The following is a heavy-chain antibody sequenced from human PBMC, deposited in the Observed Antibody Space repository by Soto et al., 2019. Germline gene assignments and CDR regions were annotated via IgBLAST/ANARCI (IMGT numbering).Heavy chain of an antibody. CDR3: SKDRRGGRAVLDS. CDR2: ISYDGSSK. D-gene: IGHD2-8*01. Sequence: LRLSCAASGFSFSNYGMHWVRQAPGKGLEWVAVISYDGSSKYHADSVKGRFTISRDNSKNTLHLQMNSLRAEDTAVYYCSKDRRGGRAVLDSRGQGTPVTVSS. J-gene: IGHJ4*02. V-gene: IGHV3-30*18. CDR1: GFSFSNYG.